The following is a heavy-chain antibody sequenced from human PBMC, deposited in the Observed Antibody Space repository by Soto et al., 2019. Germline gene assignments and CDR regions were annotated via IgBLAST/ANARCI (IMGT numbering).Heavy chain of an antibody. CDR2: ISPNTGAT. Sequence: SVKVSCKASGYTFNRYYMHWVRQAPGPGLEWMGWISPNTGATRYAQKFQGRVTMTRDTSVNTAYMELSGLRSDDTAVYYCARPSQIVLNPCYHPMDVWGHGTTVTVSS. J-gene: IGHJ6*02. V-gene: IGHV1-2*02. CDR3: ARPSQIVLNPCYHPMDV. D-gene: IGHD2-15*01. CDR1: GYTFNRYY.